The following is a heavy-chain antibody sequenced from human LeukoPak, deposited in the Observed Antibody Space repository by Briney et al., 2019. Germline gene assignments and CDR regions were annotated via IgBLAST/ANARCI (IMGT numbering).Heavy chain of an antibody. J-gene: IGHJ3*02. CDR2: IYYSGST. CDR1: GGSISSYY. D-gene: IGHD3-10*01. V-gene: IGHV4-59*01. CDR3: ARDQGTLWFGELYGAFDI. Sequence: SETLSLTCTVSGGSISSYYWSWIRQPPGKGLEWIGYIYYSGSTNYNPSLKSRVTISVDTSKNQFSLKLSSVTAADTAVYYCARDQGTLWFGELYGAFDIWGQGTMVTVSS.